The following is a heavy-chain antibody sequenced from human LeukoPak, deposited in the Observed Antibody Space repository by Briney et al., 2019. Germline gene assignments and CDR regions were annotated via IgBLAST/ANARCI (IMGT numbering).Heavy chain of an antibody. Sequence: PGGSLRLSCAASGFTFSSYGMHWVRQAPGKGLEWVAVIWYDGSNKYYADSVKGRFTISRDNSKNTLYLQMNSLRAEDTAVYYCARDRITMVRGIYYYYGMDVWGQGTTVTVSS. V-gene: IGHV3-33*01. D-gene: IGHD3-10*01. CDR2: IWYDGSNK. J-gene: IGHJ6*02. CDR1: GFTFSSYG. CDR3: ARDRITMVRGIYYYYGMDV.